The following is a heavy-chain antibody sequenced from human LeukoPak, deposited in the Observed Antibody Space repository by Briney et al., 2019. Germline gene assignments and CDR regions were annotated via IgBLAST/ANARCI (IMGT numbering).Heavy chain of an antibody. Sequence: GGSLRLSCAASGFTFSSYSMNWVRQAPGKGLEWVSSISSSSSYIYYADSVKGRFTISRDNAKNSLYLQMNSLRAEDTAVYYCARDSSGSYWGNDAFDIWGQGTVVTVSS. CDR2: ISSSSSYI. V-gene: IGHV3-21*01. J-gene: IGHJ3*02. D-gene: IGHD1-26*01. CDR3: ARDSSGSYWGNDAFDI. CDR1: GFTFSSYS.